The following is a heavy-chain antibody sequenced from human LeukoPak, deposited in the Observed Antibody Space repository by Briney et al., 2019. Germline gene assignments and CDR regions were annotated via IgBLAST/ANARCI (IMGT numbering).Heavy chain of an antibody. J-gene: IGHJ4*02. V-gene: IGHV3-33*01. D-gene: IGHD6-13*01. CDR1: GFTFSSYA. CDR2: IWYDGNDE. CDR3: ARGGGSSSWYYFDY. Sequence: PGGSLRLSCAASGFTFSSYAMHWVRQAPGKGLEWAAIIWYDGNDEYYADSVKGRFTISRDNSKNTLYLQMNSLRVEDTAVYYCARGGGSSSWYYFDYWGQGTLVTVSS.